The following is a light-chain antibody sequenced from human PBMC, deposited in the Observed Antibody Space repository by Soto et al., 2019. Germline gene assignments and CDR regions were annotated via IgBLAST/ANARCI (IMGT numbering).Light chain of an antibody. Sequence: QSALTQPASVSGSPGQSITISCTGTSRDVGNYNLVSWYQHHPGKAPKLMIYDVSKRPSGVSNRFSGSKSGNTASLTISGLQAEDEADYYCCSYAGPSTRYVFGTGTKVTVL. CDR3: CSYAGPSTRYV. CDR1: SRDVGNYNL. J-gene: IGLJ1*01. CDR2: DVS. V-gene: IGLV2-23*02.